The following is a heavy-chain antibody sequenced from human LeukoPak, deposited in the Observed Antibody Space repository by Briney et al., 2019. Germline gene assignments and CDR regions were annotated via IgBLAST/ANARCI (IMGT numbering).Heavy chain of an antibody. J-gene: IGHJ6*03. Sequence: GRSLRLSCAASGFTFSNAWMSWVRQAPGKGLEWVGRIKSKTDGGTTDYAAPVKGRFTISRDDSKNTLYLQMNSLKTEDTAVYYCTTDPPTTVVTRGYYYYYMDVWGKGTTVTVSS. CDR1: GFTFSNAW. D-gene: IGHD4-23*01. CDR3: TTDPPTTVVTRGYYYYYMDV. CDR2: IKSKTDGGTT. V-gene: IGHV3-15*01.